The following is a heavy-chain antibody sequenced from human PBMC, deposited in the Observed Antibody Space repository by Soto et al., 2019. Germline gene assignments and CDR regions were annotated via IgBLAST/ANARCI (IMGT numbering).Heavy chain of an antibody. CDR2: ISAYNGNT. D-gene: IGHD2-2*01. Sequence: SVKVSCKASGYTFTSYGISWVRQAPGQGLEWMGWISAYNGNTNYAQKLQGRVTMTTDTSTSTAYMELRSLRSDDTAVYYCAREVVVVPAAAYYYYYYMDVWGKGTTVTVSS. V-gene: IGHV1-18*01. J-gene: IGHJ6*03. CDR1: GYTFTSYG. CDR3: AREVVVVPAAAYYYYYYMDV.